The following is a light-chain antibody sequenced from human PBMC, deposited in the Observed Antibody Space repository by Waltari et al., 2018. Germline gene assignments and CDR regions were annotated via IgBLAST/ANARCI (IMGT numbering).Light chain of an antibody. CDR3: QQSYNTPLS. V-gene: IGKV1-39*01. CDR1: QSVSKY. J-gene: IGKJ4*01. Sequence: DIQMTQSPSSLSASVGDRVTITCWASQSVSKYLNWYQQQPGKAPKLLIYTTSNLQSWVPSRFSGSGSGTDFTLTISSLQLEDLATYYCQQSYNTPLSFGGGTKVEIK. CDR2: TTS.